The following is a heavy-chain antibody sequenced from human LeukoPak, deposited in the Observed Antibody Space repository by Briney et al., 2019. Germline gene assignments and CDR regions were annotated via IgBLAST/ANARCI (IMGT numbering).Heavy chain of an antibody. V-gene: IGHV3-66*01. CDR2: IYSGGST. J-gene: IGHJ4*02. CDR3: AKRDGYNSGPFDY. D-gene: IGHD5-24*01. Sequence: GGSLRLSCAASEFSVGSNYMTWVRQAPGKGLEWVSLIYSGGSTYYADSVKGRFTISRDNSKNTLYLQMNSLRTEDTAVYYCAKRDGYNSGPFDYWGQGTLVTVSS. CDR1: EFSVGSNY.